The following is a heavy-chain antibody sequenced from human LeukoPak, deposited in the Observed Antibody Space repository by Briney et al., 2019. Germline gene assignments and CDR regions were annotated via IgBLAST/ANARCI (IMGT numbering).Heavy chain of an antibody. CDR1: GFSFSNYA. V-gene: IGHV3-23*01. J-gene: IGHJ4*02. CDR2: ISGTTGST. D-gene: IGHD3-22*01. CDR3: AKDRTYYYDYSAYYFSPPLQHY. Sequence: GGSLRLSCAASGFSFSNYAMSWVRQAPGKGLEWVSGISGTTGSTYYEDSVKGRVTISRDNSRNTVYLQMNDLRAEDTALYYCAKDRTYYYDYSAYYFSPPLQHYWGQGTLVTVSS.